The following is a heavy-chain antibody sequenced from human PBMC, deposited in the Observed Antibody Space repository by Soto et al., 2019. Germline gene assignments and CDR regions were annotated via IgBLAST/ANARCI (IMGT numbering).Heavy chain of an antibody. CDR2: INADNGDS. V-gene: IGHV1-3*01. CDR1: GYAFTSYT. J-gene: IGHJ4*02. D-gene: IGHD1-26*01. Sequence: QVQLVQSGAEVKKPGASVKVSCNPSGYAFTSYTMHWVRQAPGQGLEWMGWINADNGDSKYSQKFQGRVTITRDTSASIAYMELSGLRSEDTAVYYCARDTGSGLRVEPGIFEYWGQGTLVTVSS. CDR3: ARDTGSGLRVEPGIFEY.